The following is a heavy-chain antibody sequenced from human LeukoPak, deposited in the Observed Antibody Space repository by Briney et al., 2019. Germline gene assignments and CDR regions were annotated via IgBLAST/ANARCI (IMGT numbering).Heavy chain of an antibody. J-gene: IGHJ4*02. CDR1: GVSISSYY. CDR3: ARGGYCGGDCYFYY. D-gene: IGHD2-21*02. Sequence: SETLSLTCTVSGVSISSYYWSWIRQPAGKGLEWIGRIYTSGSTNYNPSLKSRVTISVDTSKNQFSLKLSSVTAADTAVYYCARGGYCGGDCYFYYWGQGTLVTVSS. V-gene: IGHV4-4*07. CDR2: IYTSGST.